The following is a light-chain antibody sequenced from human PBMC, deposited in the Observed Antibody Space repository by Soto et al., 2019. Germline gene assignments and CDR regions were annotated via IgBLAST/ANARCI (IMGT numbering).Light chain of an antibody. CDR2: DAS. CDR1: QAIRNN. CDR3: LQHDTYPRT. Sequence: DIQMTQSPSSLFASVGDRVSITCRASQAIRNNLGWYQQKTGKAPKRLIFDASSLQSGVPSRFSGSGSGTEFTLTISSLQPEDFATYYCLQHDTYPRTFGQGTKVEIK. V-gene: IGKV1-17*01. J-gene: IGKJ1*01.